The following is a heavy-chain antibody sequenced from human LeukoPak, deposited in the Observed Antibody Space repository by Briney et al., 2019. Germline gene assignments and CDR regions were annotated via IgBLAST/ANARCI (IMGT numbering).Heavy chain of an antibody. Sequence: GASVKVSCKASGYTFTNYYLHWVRQAPGRGLEWMGIINPSGGSTNYAQEFQGRVTMTRDTSTSTVYMELSSLRSEDTAVYYCARGDYDSSGYYSGWFDPWGQGTLVTVSS. CDR1: GYTFTNYY. CDR2: INPSGGST. J-gene: IGHJ5*02. CDR3: ARGDYDSSGYYSGWFDP. V-gene: IGHV1-46*01. D-gene: IGHD3-22*01.